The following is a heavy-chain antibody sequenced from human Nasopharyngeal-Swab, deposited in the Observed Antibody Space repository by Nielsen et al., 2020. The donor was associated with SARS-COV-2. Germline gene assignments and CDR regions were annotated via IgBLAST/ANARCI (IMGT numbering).Heavy chain of an antibody. J-gene: IGHJ2*01. CDR2: IYSGGSA. Sequence: GESLKIYCEASGFNVSSNYMSWVRQAPGKGLEWVSVIYSGGSAYYANSVKGRFTISRDNTKNTLYLQMNSLRAQDTAVYYCATPQALSIAAGFDLWGRCTLVTVSS. CDR1: GFNVSSNY. CDR3: ATPQALSIAAGFDL. D-gene: IGHD6-6*01. V-gene: IGHV3-53*01.